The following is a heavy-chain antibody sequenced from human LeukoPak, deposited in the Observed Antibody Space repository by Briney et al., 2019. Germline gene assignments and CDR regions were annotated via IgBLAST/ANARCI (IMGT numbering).Heavy chain of an antibody. CDR1: GFTFKRYT. CDR3: VRLYDILSGGMDV. Sequence: TGGALRLSWAAPGFTFKRYTMNGVRQAPGEGLEGALSISSNTTHLYYAHSVKGRFTISRNNAKNSLNLQMNSLRAEDTAVYYCVRLYDILSGGMDVWGQGTTVTVSS. CDR2: ISSNTTHL. D-gene: IGHD3-9*01. J-gene: IGHJ6*02. V-gene: IGHV3-21*01.